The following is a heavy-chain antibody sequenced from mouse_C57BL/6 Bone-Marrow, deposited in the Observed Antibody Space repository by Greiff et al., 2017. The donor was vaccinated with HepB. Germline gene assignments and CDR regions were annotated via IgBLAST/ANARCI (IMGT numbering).Heavy chain of an antibody. D-gene: IGHD4-1*01. CDR2: IDPSDSYT. CDR1: GYTFTSYW. J-gene: IGHJ4*01. V-gene: IGHV1-69*01. CDR3: ARELVYAMDY. Sequence: QVQLKQPGAELVMPGASVKLSCKASGYTFTSYWMHWVKQRPGQGLEWIGEIDPSDSYTNYNQKFKGKSTLTVDKSSSTAYMQLSSLTSEDSAVYYCARELVYAMDYWGQGTSVTVSS.